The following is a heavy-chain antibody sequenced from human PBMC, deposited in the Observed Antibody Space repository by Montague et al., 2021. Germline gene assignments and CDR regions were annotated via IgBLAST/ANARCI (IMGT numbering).Heavy chain of an antibody. J-gene: IGHJ4*02. D-gene: IGHD5-18*01. Sequence: SLRLSCAASGFTFSSFGMNWVRQAPGKGLKWVSYITSSSSTKDYADSVKGRFTISRDNAKNSLYLQMNSLRDEDTAVYYCARGRGYSQGYWGQGTLVTVSS. V-gene: IGHV3-48*02. CDR2: ITSSSSTK. CDR1: GFTFSSFG. CDR3: ARGRGYSQGY.